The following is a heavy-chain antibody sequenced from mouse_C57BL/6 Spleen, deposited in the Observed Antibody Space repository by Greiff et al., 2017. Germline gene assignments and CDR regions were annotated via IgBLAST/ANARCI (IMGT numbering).Heavy chain of an antibody. D-gene: IGHD1-1*01. CDR3: ARGGDYGSSYVWFAY. Sequence: EVQRVESGGGLVQPGESLKLSCESNEYEFPSHDMSWVRKTPEKRLELVAAINSDGGSTYYPDTMERRFIISRDNTKKTLYLQMSSLRSEDTALYYCARGGDYGSSYVWFAYWGQGTLVTVSA. CDR1: EYEFPSHD. CDR2: INSDGGST. V-gene: IGHV5-2*01. J-gene: IGHJ3*01.